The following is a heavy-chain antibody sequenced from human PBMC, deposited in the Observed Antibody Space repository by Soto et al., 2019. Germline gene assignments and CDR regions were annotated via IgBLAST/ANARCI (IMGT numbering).Heavy chain of an antibody. CDR3: AREGYAHYYYYGMDV. CDR1: GYTFTSYA. CDR2: INAGNGNT. Sequence: GASVKVSCKASGYTFTSYAMHWVRQAPGQRLEWMGWINAGNGNTKYSQKFQGRVTITRDTSASTAYMELSSLRSEDTAVYYCAREGYAHYYYYGMDVWGQGTTVTVSS. V-gene: IGHV1-3*01. J-gene: IGHJ6*02. D-gene: IGHD2-15*01.